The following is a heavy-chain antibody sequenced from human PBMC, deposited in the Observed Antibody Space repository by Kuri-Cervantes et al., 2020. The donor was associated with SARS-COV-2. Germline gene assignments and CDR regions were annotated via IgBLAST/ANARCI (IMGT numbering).Heavy chain of an antibody. Sequence: ASVKVSCKASGYTFTGYYMHWVRQAPGQGLEWMGRINPNSGGTNYAQKFQGRVTMTRDTSISTAYMELSRLRSDDTAMYYCARDPGGLDAFDIWGQGTMVTVSS. CDR3: ARDPGGLDAFDI. CDR1: GYTFTGYY. D-gene: IGHD4-23*01. CDR2: INPNSGGT. V-gene: IGHV1-2*06. J-gene: IGHJ3*02.